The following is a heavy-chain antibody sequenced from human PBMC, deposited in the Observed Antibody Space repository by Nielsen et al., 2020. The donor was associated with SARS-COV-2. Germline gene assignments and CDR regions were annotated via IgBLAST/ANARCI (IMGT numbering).Heavy chain of an antibody. CDR1: GFTFSSYG. D-gene: IGHD5-24*01. Sequence: GESLKISCAASGFTFSSYGMHWVRQAPGKGLEWVAVIWYDGSNKYYADSVKGRFTISRDNAKNSLYLQMNSLRAEDTALYYCAKDIGDGYNYNYFDYWGQGTLVTVSS. CDR3: AKDIGDGYNYNYFDY. J-gene: IGHJ4*02. CDR2: IWYDGSNK. V-gene: IGHV3-33*03.